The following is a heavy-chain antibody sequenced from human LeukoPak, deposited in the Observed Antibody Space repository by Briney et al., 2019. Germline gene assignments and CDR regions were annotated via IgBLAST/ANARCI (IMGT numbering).Heavy chain of an antibody. V-gene: IGHV4-59*01. Sequence: SETLSLTCTVSGGSISSYYWSWIRQPPGKGLEWIGYIYYSGSNNYNPSLKSRVTISVDTSKNQVSLKLSSVTAADTAVYYCARIAGIAAAGTSYDWFDPWGQGTLVTVSS. J-gene: IGHJ5*02. CDR2: IYYSGSN. CDR1: GGSISSYY. CDR3: ARIAGIAAAGTSYDWFDP. D-gene: IGHD6-13*01.